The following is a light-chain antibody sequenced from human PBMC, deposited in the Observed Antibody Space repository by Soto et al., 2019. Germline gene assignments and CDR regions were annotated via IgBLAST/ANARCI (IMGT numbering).Light chain of an antibody. CDR1: QSVSSY. J-gene: IGKJ5*01. V-gene: IGKV3-11*01. Sequence: EIVLTQSPATLSLPPGERATLSCRASQSVSSYLAWYQQKPGQAPRLLIYDASNRATGIPARFSGSGSGTDFTLTISSLEPEDFALYYCQQRSTWPPTFGQGTRLEIK. CDR3: QQRSTWPPT. CDR2: DAS.